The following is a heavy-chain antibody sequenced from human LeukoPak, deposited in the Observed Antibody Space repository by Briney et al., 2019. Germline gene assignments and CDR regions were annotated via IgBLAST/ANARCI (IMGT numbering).Heavy chain of an antibody. J-gene: IGHJ4*02. D-gene: IGHD1-26*01. CDR3: GRAGSHDRQIIDF. CDR1: GGTFSSYA. CDR2: IIPIFGTA. V-gene: IGHV1-69*13. Sequence: ASVKVSCKASGGTFSSYAISWVRQAPGQGLEWMGGIIPIFGTANYAQKFQGRVTITEDESTSTAYMELSSLRSEDTAIYYCGRAGSHDRQIIDFWGQGTLVSVSS.